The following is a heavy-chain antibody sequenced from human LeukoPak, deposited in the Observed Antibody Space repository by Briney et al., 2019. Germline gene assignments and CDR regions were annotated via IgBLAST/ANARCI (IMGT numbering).Heavy chain of an antibody. D-gene: IGHD2-15*01. Sequence: GGSLRLSCGGTGFNFNMFAMHWVRQAPGKGLEWVSGLSRRGTTTNYADSVKGRFTISRDKSKHKMFLQMNSLRPEDTAIYYCAKEQRIRHCSEGVCMEGYYFDYWGQGALVTVSS. CDR2: LSRRGTTT. CDR3: AKEQRIRHCSEGVCMEGYYFDY. J-gene: IGHJ4*02. V-gene: IGHV3-23*01. CDR1: GFNFNMFA.